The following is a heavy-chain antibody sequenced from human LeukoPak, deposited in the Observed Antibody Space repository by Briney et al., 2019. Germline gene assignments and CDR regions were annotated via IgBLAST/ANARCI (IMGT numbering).Heavy chain of an antibody. Sequence: GGSLRLSCAASGFPFGNEAMSWVRQSPERGLEWVSSISPGGGTTYYADSVKGRFTISRDNSKNTLYVQMNSLRAEDTAVYYCAKVRSGSSNWALRIFDNWGQGTLVTVSS. CDR3: AKVRSGSSNWALRIFDN. D-gene: IGHD4-11*01. CDR2: ISPGGGTT. J-gene: IGHJ4*02. CDR1: GFPFGNEA. V-gene: IGHV3-23*01.